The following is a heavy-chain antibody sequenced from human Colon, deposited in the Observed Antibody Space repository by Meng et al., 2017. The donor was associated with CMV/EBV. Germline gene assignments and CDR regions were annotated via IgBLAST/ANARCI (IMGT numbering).Heavy chain of an antibody. V-gene: IGHV4-34*01. J-gene: IGHJ5*01. Sequence: SETLSLTCGVSGSSFNDYYWIWIRQSPGKGLEWLGDINHSGNTNYNPSLKSRVTISLDTSMSHFSLILTSVTAADTAVYYCARQGYTPPILGALGSWGQGTLVTVSS. CDR3: ARQGYTPPILGALGS. D-gene: IGHD1-26*01. CDR2: INHSGNT. CDR1: GSSFNDYY.